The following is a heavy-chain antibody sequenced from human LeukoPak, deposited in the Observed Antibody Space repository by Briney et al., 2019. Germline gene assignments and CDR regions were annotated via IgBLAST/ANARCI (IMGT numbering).Heavy chain of an antibody. CDR2: IEKDGSEI. D-gene: IGHD6-19*01. V-gene: IGHV3-7*01. J-gene: IGHJ4*02. CDR1: GFTFSNYW. Sequence: GGSLRLSCAASGFTFSNYWMNWVRQAPGKGMEWVAIIEKDGSEILYVNSVKGRFTISRDNAKNSLYLQMNSLRAEDTAVYYCAAGAGWLIDWWGQGTLVTVSS. CDR3: AAGAGWLIDW.